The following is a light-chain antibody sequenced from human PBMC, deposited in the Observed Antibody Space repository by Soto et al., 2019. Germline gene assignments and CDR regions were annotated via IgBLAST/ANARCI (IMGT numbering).Light chain of an antibody. V-gene: IGLV2-14*03. Sequence: QSALTQPASVSGSPGQSITISCTGTSSDVGGFNYVSWYQQHPGKAPKLMIYDVTTRPSGVSSRFSGSKSGNTASLRISGLQADDEADYYCSSYTSSSTLGVFGGGTKVTVL. CDR2: DVT. CDR1: SSDVGGFNY. J-gene: IGLJ2*01. CDR3: SSYTSSSTLGV.